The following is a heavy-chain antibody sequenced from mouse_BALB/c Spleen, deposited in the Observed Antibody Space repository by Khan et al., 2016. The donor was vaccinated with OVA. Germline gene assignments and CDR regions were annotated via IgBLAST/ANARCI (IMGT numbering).Heavy chain of an antibody. D-gene: IGHD1-3*01. CDR2: IWAGGST. CDR1: GFSLTSYG. CDR3: ARLEDI. J-gene: IGHJ2*01. V-gene: IGHV2-9*02. Sequence: VELVESGPGLVAPSQSLSITCTVSGFSLTSYGVHWVRQPPGKGLEWLGVIWAGGSTNYNSALMYRLSISKDNSKSQVFLIMNSMQTDDTAMFYCARLEDIWGQGTTLTVSS.